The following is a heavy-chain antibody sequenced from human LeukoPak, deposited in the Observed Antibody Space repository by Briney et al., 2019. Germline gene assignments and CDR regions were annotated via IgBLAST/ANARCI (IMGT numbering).Heavy chain of an antibody. D-gene: IGHD1-1*01. Sequence: PARSLRLSCAASGFTFDDYAMHWVRQAPGKGLEWVSGISWNSGRIGYADSVKGRFTISRDNAKNSLYLQMNSLRAEDMASYYCAKDMYGTGTQDAFDIWGQGTMVTVSA. CDR1: GFTFDDYA. CDR2: ISWNSGRI. V-gene: IGHV3-9*03. CDR3: AKDMYGTGTQDAFDI. J-gene: IGHJ3*02.